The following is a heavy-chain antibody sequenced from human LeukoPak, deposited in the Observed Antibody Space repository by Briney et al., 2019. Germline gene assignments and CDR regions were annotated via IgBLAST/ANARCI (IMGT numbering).Heavy chain of an antibody. CDR2: IYSGGST. J-gene: IGHJ4*02. V-gene: IGHV3-66*01. D-gene: IGHD3-22*01. Sequence: GGSLRLSCAASGFTVSSNYMSWVRQAPGKGLEWVSVIYSGGSTYYADSVKGRFTISRDNSMNTLYLQMNSLRAEDTAVYYCARAADHYDSRLYWGQGTLVTVSS. CDR1: GFTVSSNY. CDR3: ARAADHYDSRLY.